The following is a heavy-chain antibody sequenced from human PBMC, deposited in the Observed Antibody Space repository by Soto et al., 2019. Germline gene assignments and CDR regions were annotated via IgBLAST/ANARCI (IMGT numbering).Heavy chain of an antibody. J-gene: IGHJ4*02. Sequence: QVQLQESGPGLVKPSQTLSLTCTVSGGSISSGGYYWSWIRQHPGKGLEWIGYIYYSGFTYYNYYLQSLKSLVTIVVDTAKNQFALKLSSGTAADTAVYYCARTPLLWGQGTLVTVSS. CDR1: GGSISSGGYY. CDR3: ARTPLL. CDR2: IYYSGFT. V-gene: IGHV4-31*01. D-gene: IGHD1-26*01.